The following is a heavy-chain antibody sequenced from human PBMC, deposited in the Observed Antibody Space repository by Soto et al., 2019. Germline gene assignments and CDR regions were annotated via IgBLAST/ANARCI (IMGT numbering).Heavy chain of an antibody. Sequence: QITLKESGPTLVKPTQTLTLTCTFSGFSLSTSGVDVGWIRQPPGKALEWRALIYWDDDKRYKPSLKSRLTITKGTSRNQVVLTMTNMDPLDTATYYCAHRRPYSNSPEYFFDYWGQGTLVTVSS. D-gene: IGHD6-6*01. V-gene: IGHV2-5*02. CDR3: AHRRPYSNSPEYFFDY. CDR1: GFSLSTSGVD. CDR2: IYWDDDK. J-gene: IGHJ4*02.